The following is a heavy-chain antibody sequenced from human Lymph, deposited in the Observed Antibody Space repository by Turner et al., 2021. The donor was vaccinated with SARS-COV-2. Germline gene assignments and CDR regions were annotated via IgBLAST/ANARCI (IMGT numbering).Heavy chain of an antibody. Sequence: QVQLVQSGAEVKKPGSSVKVSCKASGGTFSSSAISWGRQAPGQGLEWMGVIIPRLDKENCAKKLQGRVKITANKSTDTANMELGRLRSEDTAVYYCGKIGAPGMGGGVYYYYYGMDVWGQGTTVTVSS. J-gene: IGHJ6*02. CDR2: IIPRLDKE. V-gene: IGHV1-69*10. CDR1: GGTFSSSA. D-gene: IGHD6-13*01. CDR3: GKIGAPGMGGGVYYYYYGMDV.